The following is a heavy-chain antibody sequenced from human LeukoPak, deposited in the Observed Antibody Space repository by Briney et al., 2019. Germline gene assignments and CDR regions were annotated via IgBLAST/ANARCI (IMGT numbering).Heavy chain of an antibody. Sequence: GALVKVSCKASGYTFTSYDINWVRQATGQGLEWMGWMNPNSGNTGYAQKFQGRVTMTRNTSISTAYMELSSLRSEDTAVYYCARGPWHSQELRGDYWGQGTLVTVSS. D-gene: IGHD4-23*01. V-gene: IGHV1-8*01. J-gene: IGHJ4*02. CDR2: MNPNSGNT. CDR1: GYTFTSYD. CDR3: ARGPWHSQELRGDY.